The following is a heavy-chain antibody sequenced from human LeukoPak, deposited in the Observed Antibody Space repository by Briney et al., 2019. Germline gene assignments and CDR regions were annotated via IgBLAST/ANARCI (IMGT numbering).Heavy chain of an antibody. Sequence: SETLSLTCAVYGGSFSGYSWNWIRQPPVKGLEWIGEINHRGGTNYNPSLKSRVTISVDTSKKQFSLKLSSVTAADTAVYYCARGVDYYGVWGQGTLVTVSS. CDR2: INHRGGT. CDR3: ARGVDYYGV. J-gene: IGHJ4*02. D-gene: IGHD3-10*01. V-gene: IGHV4-34*01. CDR1: GGSFSGYS.